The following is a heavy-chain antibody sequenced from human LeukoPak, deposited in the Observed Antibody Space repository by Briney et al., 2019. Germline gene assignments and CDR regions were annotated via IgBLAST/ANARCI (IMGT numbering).Heavy chain of an antibody. J-gene: IGHJ4*02. CDR3: AKDGHGFDY. Sequence: PGGSLRLSCAASGFTFSSYTMNWVRQAPGKGLEWVSYISSSSSSINYADSVKGRFTISRDNAKNSLYLQMNSLRAEDTAVYYWAKDGHGFDYWSQGTMVTVS. CDR2: ISSSSSSI. CDR1: GFTFSSYT. V-gene: IGHV3-48*01.